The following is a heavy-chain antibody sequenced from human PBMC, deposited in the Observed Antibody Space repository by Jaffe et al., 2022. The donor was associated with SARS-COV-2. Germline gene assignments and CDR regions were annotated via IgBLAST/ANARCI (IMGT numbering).Heavy chain of an antibody. CDR3: VRVRSGSSYDWFDP. J-gene: IGHJ5*02. V-gene: IGHV4-4*07. CDR1: GDSIDGYY. CDR2: IYTSGST. D-gene: IGHD1-26*01. Sequence: QVQLQESGPGLVKPSETLSLTCTVSGDSIDGYYWSWIRQPAGKGLEWIGRIYTSGSTNYKPSLKSRVTMSVDTSKNQFSLKLNSVTAADTAVYFCVRVRSGSSYDWFDPWGQGTLVTVSS.